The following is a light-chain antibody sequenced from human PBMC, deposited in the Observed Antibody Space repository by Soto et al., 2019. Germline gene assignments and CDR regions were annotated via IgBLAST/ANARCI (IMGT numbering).Light chain of an antibody. CDR2: GAS. Sequence: EIVMTQSPATLSVSPGERATLSCRASQSVRSNLAWYQQKPGQAPRLLIYGASTRATGFPARFSGSGSGTEFTLTISSLQSEDFAVYYCQQYNNWPYTFGQGTKLEIK. CDR3: QQYNNWPYT. J-gene: IGKJ2*01. V-gene: IGKV3-15*01. CDR1: QSVRSN.